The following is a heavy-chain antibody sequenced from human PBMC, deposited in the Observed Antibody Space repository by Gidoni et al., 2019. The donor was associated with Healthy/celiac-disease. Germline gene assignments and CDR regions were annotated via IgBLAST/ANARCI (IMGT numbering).Heavy chain of an antibody. Sequence: QVQLVQSGAEVKKPGASVKVSCKASGYTFTSYDINWVRQATGQGLEWMGWMNPNSGNTGYAQKFQGRVTMTRNTSISTAYMELSSLRSEDTAVYYCARVRGPRLILRYWFDPWGQGTLVTVSS. D-gene: IGHD2-21*01. CDR2: MNPNSGNT. CDR1: GYTFTSYD. J-gene: IGHJ5*02. CDR3: ARVRGPRLILRYWFDP. V-gene: IGHV1-8*01.